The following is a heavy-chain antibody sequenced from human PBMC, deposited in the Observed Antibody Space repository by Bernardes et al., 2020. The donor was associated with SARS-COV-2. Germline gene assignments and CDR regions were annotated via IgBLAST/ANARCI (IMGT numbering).Heavy chain of an antibody. J-gene: IGHJ3*02. CDR1: GFTFSSYA. CDR3: AKGGYYYDTSGYFDVFDI. Sequence: GSLRLSCAASGFTFSSYAMSWVRQAPGKGLEWVSSISGSGGDTYYADSVKGRFTISRDNSKNTLYLQMNSLRTEDTALYYCAKGGYYYDTSGYFDVFDIWGQGTMVTVSS. V-gene: IGHV3-23*01. D-gene: IGHD3-22*01. CDR2: ISGSGGDT.